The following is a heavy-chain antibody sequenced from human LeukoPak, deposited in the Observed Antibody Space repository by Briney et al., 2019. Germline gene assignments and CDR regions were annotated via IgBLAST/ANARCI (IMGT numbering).Heavy chain of an antibody. CDR1: GFTFSSYW. D-gene: IGHD1-26*01. CDR3: ARGRWELLRFGPFDY. J-gene: IGHJ4*02. Sequence: PGGSLRLSCAASGFTFSSYWMSWVRQAPGKGLEWVANIKQDGSEKYYVDSVKGRFTISRDNAKNSLYLQMNSLRAEDTAVYYCARGRWELLRFGPFDYWGQGTLVTVSS. CDR2: IKQDGSEK. V-gene: IGHV3-7*01.